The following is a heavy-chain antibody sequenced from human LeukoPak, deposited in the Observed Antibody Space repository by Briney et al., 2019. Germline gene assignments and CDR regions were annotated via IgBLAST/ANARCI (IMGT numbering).Heavy chain of an antibody. J-gene: IGHJ4*02. D-gene: IGHD2-2*01. Sequence: SETLSLTCTVSGGSISSSSYYWGWIRQPPGKGLEWIGSIYYSGSTYYNPSLKSRVTISVDTSKNQFSLKLSSVTAADTAVNYCARGRYCSSTSCYHFDYWGQGTLVTVSS. CDR1: GGSISSSSYY. V-gene: IGHV4-39*01. CDR3: ARGRYCSSTSCYHFDY. CDR2: IYYSGST.